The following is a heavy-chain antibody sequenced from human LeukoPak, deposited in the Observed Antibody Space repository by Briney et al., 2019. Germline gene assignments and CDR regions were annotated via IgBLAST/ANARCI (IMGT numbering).Heavy chain of an antibody. CDR1: GGSFSGYY. CDR2: IKHSGST. Sequence: PSETLSLTCAVYGGSFSGYYWSWIRQPPEKGLEWNGEIKHSGSTTYNPSRKSRVTISVDTSKTQCTLKLSSVNAADTAVYYCARAGGYQGAFDIWGEGTMVTVSS. D-gene: IGHD3-22*01. V-gene: IGHV4-34*01. CDR3: ARAGGYQGAFDI. J-gene: IGHJ3*02.